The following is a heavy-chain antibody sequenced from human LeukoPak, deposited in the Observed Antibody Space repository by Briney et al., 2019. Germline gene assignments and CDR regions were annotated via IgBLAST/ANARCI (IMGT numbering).Heavy chain of an antibody. V-gene: IGHV4-59*01. D-gene: IGHD5-18*01. Sequence: SETLSLTCTVSGVSISSYYWNWIRQPPGKGLEWIGYIYYSGSTNYNPSLKSRVTISVDTSKNQFSLKLSSVTAADTAVYYCARARYSYGYFDYWGQGTLVTVSS. J-gene: IGHJ4*02. CDR1: GVSISSYY. CDR3: ARARYSYGYFDY. CDR2: IYYSGST.